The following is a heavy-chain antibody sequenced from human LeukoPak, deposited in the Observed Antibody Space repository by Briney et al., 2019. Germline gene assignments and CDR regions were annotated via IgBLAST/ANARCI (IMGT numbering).Heavy chain of an antibody. CDR1: GGTFSSYA. V-gene: IGHV1-69*04. D-gene: IGHD3-22*01. CDR3: ASLNYYDSTGSGVDP. CDR2: IIPVLDVA. Sequence: SVNISCKASGGTFSSYAISWVRQAPGQRLEWMGRIIPVLDVANYAQKFQGRVTISADTVTSTAYVEMSSLRSEDTAVYYCASLNYYDSTGSGVDPWGRGTLVIVCS. J-gene: IGHJ5*02.